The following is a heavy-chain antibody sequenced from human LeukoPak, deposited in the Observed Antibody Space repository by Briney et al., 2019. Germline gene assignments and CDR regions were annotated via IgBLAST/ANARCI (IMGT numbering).Heavy chain of an antibody. CDR1: GESFSGYY. J-gene: IGHJ6*04. V-gene: IGHV4-34*01. D-gene: IGHD2-15*01. CDR3: ARAAVAATRHSPGRYYYYGMDV. Sequence: SETLSLTCAVYGESFSGYYWSWIRQRPGKGLECIGEINDGGSTNYNPSLRSRVTISVDTSKNQFSLKLSSVTVADTAVYYCARAAVAATRHSPGRYYYYGMDVWGKGTTVTVSS. CDR2: INDGGST.